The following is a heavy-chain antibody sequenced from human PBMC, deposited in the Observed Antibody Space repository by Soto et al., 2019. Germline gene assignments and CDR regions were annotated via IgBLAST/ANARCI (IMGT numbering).Heavy chain of an antibody. J-gene: IGHJ6*02. V-gene: IGHV3-74*01. CDR1: GFTFNHYW. D-gene: IGHD3-3*01. Sequence: PGGSLRLSCAASGFTFNHYWMHWVRQPPGKGLEWVSRLQSDGSSPDYADTVKGRFTISRDNAKNTLYLQMNSLRAEDTAVYYCARDRYSYYDFWSGSLPYYYYGMDVWGQGTTVTVSS. CDR3: ARDRYSYYDFWSGSLPYYYYGMDV. CDR2: LQSDGSSP.